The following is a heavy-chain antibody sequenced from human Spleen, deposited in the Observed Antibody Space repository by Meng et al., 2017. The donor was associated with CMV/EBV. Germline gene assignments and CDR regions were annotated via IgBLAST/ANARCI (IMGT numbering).Heavy chain of an antibody. J-gene: IGHJ4*02. CDR3: ARVGVVPAAKSGMGYFDY. V-gene: IGHV3-7*01. D-gene: IGHD2-2*01. CDR2: IKQDGSEK. CDR1: GFTVSNNY. Sequence: GGSLRLSCAASGFTVSNNYMSWIRQAPGKGLEWVANIKQDGSEKYYVDSVKGRFTISRDNAKNSLYLQMNSLRAEDTAVYYCARVGVVPAAKSGMGYFDYWGQGTLVTVSS.